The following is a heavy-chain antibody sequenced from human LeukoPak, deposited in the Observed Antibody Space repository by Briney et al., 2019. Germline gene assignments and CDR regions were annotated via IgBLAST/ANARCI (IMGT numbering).Heavy chain of an antibody. D-gene: IGHD3-10*01. Sequence: GESLRLSCAASGFTFSSYEMNWVRQAPGKGLEWVSYISSSDSTIYYADSVKGRFTISRDNAKNSLYLQMNSLRAEDTAVYYCARDRYYGSGSYSNDYWGQGTLVTVSS. CDR2: ISSSDSTI. J-gene: IGHJ4*02. CDR3: ARDRYYGSGSYSNDY. V-gene: IGHV3-48*03. CDR1: GFTFSSYE.